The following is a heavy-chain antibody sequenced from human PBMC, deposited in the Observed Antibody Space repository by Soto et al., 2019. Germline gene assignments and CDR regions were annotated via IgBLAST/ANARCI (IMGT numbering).Heavy chain of an antibody. D-gene: IGHD3-3*01. CDR3: ARDRTNSWTFDY. CDR1: GLTFSRHG. V-gene: IGHV3-30*03. J-gene: IGHJ4*02. CDR2: ISDSGSEQ. Sequence: PGGSLRLSCEASGLTFSRHGMHWVRQAPGKGLEWVAVISDSGSEQYYADSVKGRFTISRDKSKNTVYLQMNSLRAEDTAIYYCARDRTNSWTFDYWGQGTLVTVSS.